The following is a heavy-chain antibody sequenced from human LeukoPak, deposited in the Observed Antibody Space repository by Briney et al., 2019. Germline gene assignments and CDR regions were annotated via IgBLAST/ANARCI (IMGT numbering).Heavy chain of an antibody. CDR3: FRPVGHYDISTGYSDY. D-gene: IGHD3-9*01. CDR2: ISGSGGST. J-gene: IGHJ4*02. Sequence: GGSLRLSCAASGFTFSSYAMSWVRQAPGKGLEWVSAISGSGGSTYYADSVKGRFTISRDNSKNTLYLQMNSLRAEDTAVYYCFRPVGHYDISTGYSDYWGQGTLVTVSS. CDR1: GFTFSSYA. V-gene: IGHV3-23*01.